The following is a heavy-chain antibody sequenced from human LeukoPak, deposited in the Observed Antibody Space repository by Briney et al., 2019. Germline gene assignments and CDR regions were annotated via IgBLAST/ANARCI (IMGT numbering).Heavy chain of an antibody. D-gene: IGHD3-22*01. J-gene: IGHJ4*02. V-gene: IGHV1-2*02. CDR3: VRDRPSYYDSSVYYRENFDF. Sequence: ASVKVSCEASGYAFTGYYLHWARQAPGQGLEWMGWISPNSGGTNYARKFQGRVTMTRDTSISTAYMELSRLRSDDTAVYYCVRDRPSYYDSSVYYRENFDFWGQGTLVTVSS. CDR1: GYAFTGYY. CDR2: ISPNSGGT.